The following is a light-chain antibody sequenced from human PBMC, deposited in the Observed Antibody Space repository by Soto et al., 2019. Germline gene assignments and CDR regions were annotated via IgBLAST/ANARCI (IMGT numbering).Light chain of an antibody. CDR1: QRVSSSY. CDR2: GAS. Sequence: EIGLTQSPGTLSLSPGERATLSCRASQRVSSSYLAWYQQKPGQAPRPLIYGASSRAIGIPERFSGSGSGTDFTLTISRLEPEDFAVYACHQYGSSPCTFGQGTKVQIK. CDR3: HQYGSSPCT. V-gene: IGKV3-20*01. J-gene: IGKJ1*01.